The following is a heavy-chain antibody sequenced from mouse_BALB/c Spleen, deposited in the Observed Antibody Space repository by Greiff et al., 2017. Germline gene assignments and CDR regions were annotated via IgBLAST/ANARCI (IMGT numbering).Heavy chain of an antibody. D-gene: IGHD2-14*01. CDR1: GFTFSSYG. Sequence: EVQGVESGGDLVKPGGSLKLSCAASGFTFSSYGMSWVRQTPDKRLEWVATISSGGSYTYYPDSVKGRFTISRDNAKNTLYLQMSSLKSEDTAMYYCARTNRYDGQEAWFAYWGQGTLVTVSA. CDR3: ARTNRYDGQEAWFAY. J-gene: IGHJ3*01. CDR2: ISSGGSYT. V-gene: IGHV5-6*01.